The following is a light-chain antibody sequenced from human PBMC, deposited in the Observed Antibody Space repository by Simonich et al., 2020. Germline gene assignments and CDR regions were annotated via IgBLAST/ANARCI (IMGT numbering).Light chain of an antibody. Sequence: DIVMTQSPDSLAVSLGERATINCKSSQSVLYSSKHKNYLAWYQQKPGQPPKLLIYWASTRESGVPDRFSGSGSGTDFTLPISSLQAEDVAVYYCQQYYSTPRTFGQGTKVEIK. V-gene: IGKV4-1*01. J-gene: IGKJ1*01. CDR3: QQYYSTPRT. CDR2: WAS. CDR1: QSVLYSSKHKNY.